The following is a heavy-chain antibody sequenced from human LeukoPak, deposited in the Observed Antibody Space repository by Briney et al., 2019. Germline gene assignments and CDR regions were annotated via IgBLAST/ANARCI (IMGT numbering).Heavy chain of an antibody. Sequence: SETLSLTCAVYGGSFSGYYWSWIRQPPGKGLEWIGEINHSGSTNYNPSLKSRVTISVDTSKNQFSLKLSSVTAADTAVYYCARESGGAVAGTFDYWGQGTLVTVSS. CDR3: ARESGGAVAGTFDY. CDR1: GGSFSGYY. CDR2: INHSGST. D-gene: IGHD6-19*01. J-gene: IGHJ4*02. V-gene: IGHV4-34*01.